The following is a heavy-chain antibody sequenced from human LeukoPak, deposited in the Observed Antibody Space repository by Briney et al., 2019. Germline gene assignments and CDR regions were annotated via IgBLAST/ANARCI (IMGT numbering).Heavy chain of an antibody. CDR3: AAGRHPYYDSSGYYPHYFDY. Sequence: SETLSLTCTVSGGSISSGGYYWSWIRQHPGKGLEWIGYIYYSGSTYYNPSLKSRVTISVDTSKNQFSLKLSSVTAADTAVYYCAAGRHPYYDSSGYYPHYFDYWGQGTLVTVSS. CDR2: IYYSGST. CDR1: GGSISSGGYY. V-gene: IGHV4-31*03. J-gene: IGHJ4*02. D-gene: IGHD3-22*01.